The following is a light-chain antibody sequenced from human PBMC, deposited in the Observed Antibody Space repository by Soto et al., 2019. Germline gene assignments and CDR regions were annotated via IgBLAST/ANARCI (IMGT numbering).Light chain of an antibody. CDR2: GAS. CDR3: QQDGSSPSIT. V-gene: IGKV3-20*01. Sequence: EIVLTQSPGTLSLSPGERATLSCKASQSVSSSYLAWYRQKPGQAPRLLIHGASSRATGIPDRFSGSGSGTDFTLTISRLEPEDFAVYYCQQDGSSPSITFVQGTRLDIK. CDR1: QSVSSSY. J-gene: IGKJ5*01.